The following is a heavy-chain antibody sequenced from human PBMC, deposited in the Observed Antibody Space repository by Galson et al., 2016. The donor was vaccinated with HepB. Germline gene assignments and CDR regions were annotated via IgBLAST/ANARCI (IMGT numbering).Heavy chain of an antibody. CDR2: IYPGDSDT. Sequence: QSGAEVKKPGESLKISCKGSADSFTSYWIAWVRQMPGKGLEWMGMIYPGDSDTRYSPSFQGQVTISADKSISTAYLQWRTLKASGTAIYYCASADYYDNSGYFDYWGQGTLVTDSS. V-gene: IGHV5-51*01. CDR3: ASADYYDNSGYFDY. CDR1: ADSFTSYW. J-gene: IGHJ4*02. D-gene: IGHD3-22*01.